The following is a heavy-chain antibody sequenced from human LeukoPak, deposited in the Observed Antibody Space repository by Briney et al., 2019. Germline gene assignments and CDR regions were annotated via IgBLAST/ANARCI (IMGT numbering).Heavy chain of an antibody. V-gene: IGHV3-7*01. CDR1: GFTFSGYW. CDR3: ARASGYSYGSDAFDI. Sequence: GGSLRLSCAASGFTFSGYWMSWVRQAPGKGLEWVANIKQDGSEKYYVDSVKGRFTISRDNAKNSLYLQMNSLRAEDTAVYYCARASGYSYGSDAFDIWGQGTMVTVSS. D-gene: IGHD5-18*01. J-gene: IGHJ3*02. CDR2: IKQDGSEK.